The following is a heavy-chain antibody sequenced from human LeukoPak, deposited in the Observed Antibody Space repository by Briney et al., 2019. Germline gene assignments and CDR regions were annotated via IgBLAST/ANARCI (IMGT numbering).Heavy chain of an antibody. CDR3: ARLYYYDRSGNLRVLDY. V-gene: IGHV2-5*02. CDR1: GFSLRSRGVA. D-gene: IGHD3-22*01. CDR2: IYWDDDK. Sequence: VSGPTLVKPTQTLTLTCTFSGFSLRSRGVAVGWIRQPPGKALEWLALIYWDDDKRYSPSQKTRLTITKDTSKNQVVLTMTNMDPVDTGTYYCARLYYYDRSGNLRVLDYWGQGTQVTVSS. J-gene: IGHJ4*02.